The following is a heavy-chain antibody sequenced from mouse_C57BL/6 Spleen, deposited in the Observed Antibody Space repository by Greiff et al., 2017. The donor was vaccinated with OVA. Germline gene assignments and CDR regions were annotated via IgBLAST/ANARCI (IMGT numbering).Heavy chain of an antibody. D-gene: IGHD3-2*02. J-gene: IGHJ4*01. Sequence: VMLVESGPGLVAPSQSLSITCTVSGFSLTSYAISWVRQPPGKGLEWLGVIWPGGGTNYNSALKSRLSISKDNSKSQVFLKMNSLQTDDTARYYCARQLRLVYAMDYWGQGTSVTVSS. CDR2: IWPGGGT. CDR1: GFSLTSYA. V-gene: IGHV2-9-1*01. CDR3: ARQLRLVYAMDY.